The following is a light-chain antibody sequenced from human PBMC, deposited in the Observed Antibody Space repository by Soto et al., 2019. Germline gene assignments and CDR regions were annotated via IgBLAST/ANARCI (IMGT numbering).Light chain of an antibody. CDR2: DVS. CDR1: SSDVGGYNY. J-gene: IGLJ1*01. CDR3: SSYPSSSTPYD. V-gene: IGLV2-14*01. Sequence: QSALTQPASVSGSPGQSITISCTGTSSDVGGYNYVSWYQQHPGKAPKLMIYDVSNRPSGVSKRFAGSKSGNTASQTISGLQAEDEADYYCSSYPSSSTPYDFGTGTKLTVL.